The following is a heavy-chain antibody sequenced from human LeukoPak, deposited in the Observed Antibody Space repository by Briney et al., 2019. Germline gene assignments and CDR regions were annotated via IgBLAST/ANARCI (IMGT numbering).Heavy chain of an antibody. CDR1: GFTFSSYA. V-gene: IGHV3-23*01. J-gene: IGHJ4*02. Sequence: AGGSLRLSCAASGFTFSSYAMSWVRQAPGKGLEWVSSVGGSGGTTYYADSVKGRFTISIDNSKNTLYLQMNSLRVEDTAVYYCAKDMSYWGQGTLVTVSS. CDR3: AKDMSY. CDR2: VGGSGGTT.